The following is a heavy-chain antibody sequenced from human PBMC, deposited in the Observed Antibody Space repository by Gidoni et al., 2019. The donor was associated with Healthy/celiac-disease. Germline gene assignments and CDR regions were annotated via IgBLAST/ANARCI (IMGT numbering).Heavy chain of an antibody. CDR1: GLTFSNAW. V-gene: IGHV3-15*07. Sequence: EVQLVESGGGLVKPGGSLRLSCSAYGLTFSNAWMNWVRQASGKGLEWVGRIKSKADGGTTDYAAPVKGRFTSSRDDSKNTLYLQMNSLKTEDTAVYYCTTDDYDFWSGYSIDYWGQGTLVTVSS. CDR3: TTDDYDFWSGYSIDY. D-gene: IGHD3-3*01. CDR2: IKSKADGGTT. J-gene: IGHJ4*02.